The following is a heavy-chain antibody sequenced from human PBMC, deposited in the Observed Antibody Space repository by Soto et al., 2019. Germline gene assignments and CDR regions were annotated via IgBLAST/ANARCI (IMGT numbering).Heavy chain of an antibody. D-gene: IGHD3-10*01. V-gene: IGHV3-30*03. J-gene: IGHJ2*01. CDR2: VSSKGDVQ. CDR3: VREGRFGEWYFDL. CDR1: GFTFSDHG. Sequence: QVHLVDSGGGVVQPGRSLRLSCAASGFTFSDHGMQWVRQAPGKGLEWVAVVSSKGDVQSYADSVKGRFTISRDNSKKTMYLQMASLRTEDAAVYYCVREGRFGEWYFDLWGRGTLVTVSS.